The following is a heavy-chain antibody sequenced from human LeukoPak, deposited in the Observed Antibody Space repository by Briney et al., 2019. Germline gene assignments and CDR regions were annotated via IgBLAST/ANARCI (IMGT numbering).Heavy chain of an antibody. D-gene: IGHD5-12*01. CDR1: GFTFSKYV. CDR2: IDGSGGST. Sequence: GGSLRLSCAASGFTFSKYVMSWVRQAPGKGLEWVSYIDGSGGSTNYADSVKGRFTISRDNAKNSLYLQMNSLRAEDTAVYYCARPQESYGGYPPDYWGQGTLVTVSS. CDR3: ARPQESYGGYPPDY. J-gene: IGHJ4*02. V-gene: IGHV3-11*04.